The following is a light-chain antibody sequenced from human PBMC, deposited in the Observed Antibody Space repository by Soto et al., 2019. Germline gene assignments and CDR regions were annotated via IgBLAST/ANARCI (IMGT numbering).Light chain of an antibody. V-gene: IGKV1-12*01. Sequence: DIQMTQSPASVSSSVGDIVTITCRASQGVSSRLAWYQQKPGNAPKLLIYAASSLQSGVPSRFSGSGSGTDFTLTITSLQPEDFATYYCQQSYGTPITFGQGTRLAIK. CDR1: QGVSSR. J-gene: IGKJ5*01. CDR2: AAS. CDR3: QQSYGTPIT.